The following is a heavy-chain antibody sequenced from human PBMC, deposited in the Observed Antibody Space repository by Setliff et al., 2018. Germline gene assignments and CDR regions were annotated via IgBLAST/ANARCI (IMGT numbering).Heavy chain of an antibody. V-gene: IGHV3-48*03. CDR2: ISSSGSTI. CDR3: ARRIKEGNHFFDY. Sequence: GGSLRLSCAASGFTFSTYEMNWVRQAPGKGLEWVSYISSSGSTIYYVDSVKGRFTISRDNAKNSLYLQMNSLRVEDTAVYYCARRIKEGNHFFDYWGQGTLVTVSS. D-gene: IGHD2-15*01. J-gene: IGHJ4*02. CDR1: GFTFSTYE.